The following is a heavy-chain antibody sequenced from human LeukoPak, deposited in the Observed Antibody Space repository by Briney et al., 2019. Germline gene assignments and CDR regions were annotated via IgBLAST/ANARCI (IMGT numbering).Heavy chain of an antibody. D-gene: IGHD2-21*01. V-gene: IGHV3-33*01. CDR2: FWYDGSKK. CDR1: GFTFSSYG. J-gene: IGHJ4*02. CDR3: TRDAGLCVHDY. Sequence: GRSLRLSCAASGFTFSSYGMHWVRQGPGKGLEWVAVFWYDGSKKYYADSVKGRFTISGDISKKTLYLQMDSLRVEDTAVYYCTRDAGLCVHDYWGQGTLVTVSS.